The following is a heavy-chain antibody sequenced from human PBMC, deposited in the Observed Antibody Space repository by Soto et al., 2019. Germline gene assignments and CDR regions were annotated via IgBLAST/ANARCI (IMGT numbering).Heavy chain of an antibody. Sequence: LRLSCEASGFNFKKFAMGWVRQAPGEGLGWVSGISCCGGSTFYADSVKGRFSLARDDSKNTLSLQLNSLRVEDTAHYYCAKADGEQWLIPHLDNWGQGTLVTVSS. J-gene: IGHJ4*02. D-gene: IGHD6-19*01. CDR2: ISCCGGST. CDR3: AKADGEQWLIPHLDN. CDR1: GFNFKKFA. V-gene: IGHV3-23*01.